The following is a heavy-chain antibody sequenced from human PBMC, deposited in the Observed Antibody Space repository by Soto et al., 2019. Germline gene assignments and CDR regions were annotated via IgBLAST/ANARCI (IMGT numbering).Heavy chain of an antibody. Sequence: PEGSLRLSCAASRFTFSNSAMSWVRQPPGKGMERVSIISGSSGCAYYTDSAKGRFTISSDYSKNTGYLQMNNQSVDYTPVYFCARARSYTGSFSDDWFVPWGQGALVIV. CDR3: ARARSYTGSFSDDWFVP. D-gene: IGHD1-26*01. CDR2: ISGSSGCA. J-gene: IGHJ5*02. V-gene: IGHV3-23*01. CDR1: RFTFSNSA.